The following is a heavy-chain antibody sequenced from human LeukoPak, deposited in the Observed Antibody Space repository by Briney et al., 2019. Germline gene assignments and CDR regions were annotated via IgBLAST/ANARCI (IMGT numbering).Heavy chain of an antibody. Sequence: GGSLRLSCAASGFTFSNYGMHWVRQAPGKGLEWVAVIWNDGSYQYYADSVKGRFTISRDNSKNTLYLQMNSLRAEDTAVYNCSRWDAYNSLDYCGQGTLVTVSS. CDR2: IWNDGSYQ. D-gene: IGHD5-24*01. CDR1: GFTFSNYG. J-gene: IGHJ4*02. V-gene: IGHV3-33*01. CDR3: SRWDAYNSLDY.